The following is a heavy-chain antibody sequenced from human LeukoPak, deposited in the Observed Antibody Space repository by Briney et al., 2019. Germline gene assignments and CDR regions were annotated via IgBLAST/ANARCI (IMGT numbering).Heavy chain of an antibody. D-gene: IGHD3-9*01. V-gene: IGHV4-59*01. J-gene: IGHJ4*02. CDR3: AATYYDILTGYSPYYFDY. CDR2: IYYSGST. Sequence: SETLSHTCTVSGGSISSYYWSWIRQPPGKGLEWTGYIYYSGSTNYNPSLKSRVTISVDTSKNQFSLKLSSVTAADTAVYYCAATYYDILTGYSPYYFDYWGQGTLVTVSS. CDR1: GGSISSYY.